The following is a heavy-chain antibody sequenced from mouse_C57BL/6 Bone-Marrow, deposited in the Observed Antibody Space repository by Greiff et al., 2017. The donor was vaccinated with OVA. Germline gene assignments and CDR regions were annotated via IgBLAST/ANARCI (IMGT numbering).Heavy chain of an antibody. J-gene: IGHJ1*03. CDR1: GYTFTSYW. CDR2: IDPNSGGT. Sequence: QVHVKQPGAELVKPGASVKLSCKASGYTFTSYWMHWVKQRPGRGLEWIGRIDPNSGGTKYNEKFKSKATLTVDKPSSTAYMQLSSLTSEDSAVEYCARDYGSSRRYFDVWGTGTTVTVSS. V-gene: IGHV1-72*01. CDR3: ARDYGSSRRYFDV. D-gene: IGHD1-1*01.